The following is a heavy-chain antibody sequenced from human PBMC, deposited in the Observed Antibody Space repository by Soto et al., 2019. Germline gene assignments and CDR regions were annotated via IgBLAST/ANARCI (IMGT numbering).Heavy chain of an antibody. CDR1: GFTFSSYA. D-gene: IGHD2-21*02. V-gene: IGHV3-23*01. CDR3: ATRAFGDSYYYYGMDV. CDR2: ISGSGGST. J-gene: IGHJ6*02. Sequence: GGSLRLSCAASGFTFSSYAMSWVRQAPGKGLEWVSAISGSGGSTYYADSVKGRFTISRDNSKNTLYLQMNSLRAEDTAVYYCATRAFGDSYYYYGMDVWGQGTTVTVSS.